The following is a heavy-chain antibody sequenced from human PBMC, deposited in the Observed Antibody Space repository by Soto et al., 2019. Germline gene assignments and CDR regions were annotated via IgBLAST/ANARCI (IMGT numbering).Heavy chain of an antibody. V-gene: IGHV1-69*13. D-gene: IGHD2-8*01. Sequence: SVKVSCKASGGTFSSYAISWVRQAPGQGLEWMGGIIPIFGTANYAQKFQGRVTITADESTSTAYMELSSLRSEDTAVYYCARDSEDIVLMEDYWGQGTLVTVSS. CDR2: IIPIFGTA. J-gene: IGHJ4*02. CDR1: GGTFSSYA. CDR3: ARDSEDIVLMEDY.